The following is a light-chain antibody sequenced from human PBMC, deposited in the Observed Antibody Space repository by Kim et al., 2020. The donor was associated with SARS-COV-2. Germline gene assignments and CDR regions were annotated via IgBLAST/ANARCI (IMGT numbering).Light chain of an antibody. J-gene: IGKJ2*01. CDR1: QRISSW. Sequence: GDRVTITCRASQRISSWMAWYQQKPGNTPKLLIYDASSLESGVPSRFSGSGSGPEFTLTISSLQPDDFATYYCQQYNRYSDTFG. CDR3: QQYNRYSDT. V-gene: IGKV1-5*01. CDR2: DAS.